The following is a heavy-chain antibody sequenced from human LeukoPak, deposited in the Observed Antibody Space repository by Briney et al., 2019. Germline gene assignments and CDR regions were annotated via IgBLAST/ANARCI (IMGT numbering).Heavy chain of an antibody. CDR3: ARRAGAYSHPYDY. V-gene: IGHV3-23*05. CDR1: GFTFGDYA. Sequence: GGSLRLSCTTSGFTFGDYAMSWVRQAPGKGLEWVSFIYSGTIHYSDSVKGRFTISRDNSKNTLYLQMNSLRAEDTAVYYCARRAGAYSHPYDYWGQGTLVTVSS. CDR2: IYSGTI. D-gene: IGHD4/OR15-4a*01. J-gene: IGHJ4*02.